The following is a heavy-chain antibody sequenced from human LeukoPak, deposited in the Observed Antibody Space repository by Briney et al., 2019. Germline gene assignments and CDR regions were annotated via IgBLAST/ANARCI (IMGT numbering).Heavy chain of an antibody. CDR3: ARDSAGDY. D-gene: IGHD3-10*01. Sequence: GGSLRLSCAVSGFTFSSYDMHWVRQALGKGLEWVAVISYDGSNKYYADSVKGRFTISRDNSKNTLYLQMNSLRAEDTAVYYCARDSAGDYWGQGTLVTVSS. CDR2: ISYDGSNK. J-gene: IGHJ4*02. CDR1: GFTFSSYD. V-gene: IGHV3-30-3*01.